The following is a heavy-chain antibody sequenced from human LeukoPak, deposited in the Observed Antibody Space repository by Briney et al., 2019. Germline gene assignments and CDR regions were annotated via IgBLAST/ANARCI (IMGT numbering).Heavy chain of an antibody. CDR3: ASREMYYDFWSGFSNFDY. CDR2: IYYSGST. J-gene: IGHJ4*02. V-gene: IGHV4-39*01. CDR1: GGSISSSSYY. Sequence: SETLSLTCTVSGGSISSSSYYWGWIRQPPGKGLEWIGSIYYSGSTYYNPSLKRRVTISVDTSKNQFSLKLSSVTAADTAVYYCASREMYYDFWSGFSNFDYWGQGTLVTVSS. D-gene: IGHD3-3*01.